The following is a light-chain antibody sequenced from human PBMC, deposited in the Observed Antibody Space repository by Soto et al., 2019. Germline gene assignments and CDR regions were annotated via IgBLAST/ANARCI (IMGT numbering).Light chain of an antibody. CDR2: EDN. CDR1: TGSIASSY. V-gene: IGLV6-57*01. J-gene: IGLJ3*02. CDR3: QSYDDSNRWV. Sequence: NFMLTQPHSVSESPGTTVTISCTRSTGSIASSYVQWFQQRPGSSPTTMIYEDNQRPSGVPDRFSGSIDRSSNSASLSISGLKTEDEADYYCQSYDDSNRWVFGGGTKLTVL.